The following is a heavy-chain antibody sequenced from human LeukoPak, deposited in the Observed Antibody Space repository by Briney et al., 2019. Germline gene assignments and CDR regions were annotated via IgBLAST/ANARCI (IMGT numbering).Heavy chain of an antibody. J-gene: IGHJ2*01. CDR2: ISSGSGGST. V-gene: IGHV3-23*01. CDR1: GFTFSSNA. D-gene: IGHD6-19*01. Sequence: PGGSLRLSCAASGFTFSSNAMSWVRQAPGKGLEWVSAISSGSGGSTNYADSVKGRFTISRDNSKNTRYLQMNSLRAEDTAVYYCAKASGSGWYWYFDLWGRGTLVTVSS. CDR3: AKASGSGWYWYFDL.